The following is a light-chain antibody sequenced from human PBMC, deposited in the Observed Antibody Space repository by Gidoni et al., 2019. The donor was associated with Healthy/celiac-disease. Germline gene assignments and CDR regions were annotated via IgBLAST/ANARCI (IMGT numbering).Light chain of an antibody. V-gene: IGKV3-20*01. CDR2: GAS. Sequence: IVLTQSPGTLSLSPGERATLSCRASKSVSSSYLAWYQQNPGQDPRLLIYGASSRATGIPDRFRGSGSGTDFTLTISRLDPEDLAVYYCQQYGSSQYTFGQGTKLEIK. J-gene: IGKJ2*01. CDR1: KSVSSSY. CDR3: QQYGSSQYT.